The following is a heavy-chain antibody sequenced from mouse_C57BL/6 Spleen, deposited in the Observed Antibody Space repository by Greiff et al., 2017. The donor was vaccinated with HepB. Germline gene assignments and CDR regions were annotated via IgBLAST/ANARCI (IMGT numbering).Heavy chain of an antibody. V-gene: IGHV1-52*01. Sequence: QVQLKQPGAELVRPGSSVKLSCKASGYTFTSYWMHWVKQRPIQGLEWIGNIDPSDSETHYNQKFKDKATLTVDKSSSTAYMQLSSLTSEDSAVYYCAGGIYYDYGYFDYWGQGTTLTVSS. CDR1: GYTFTSYW. CDR3: AGGIYYDYGYFDY. J-gene: IGHJ2*01. D-gene: IGHD2-4*01. CDR2: IDPSDSET.